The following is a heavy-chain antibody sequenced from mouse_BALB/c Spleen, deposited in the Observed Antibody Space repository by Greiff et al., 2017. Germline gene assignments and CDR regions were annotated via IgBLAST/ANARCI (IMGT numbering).Heavy chain of an antibody. J-gene: IGHJ4*01. CDR3: ARGKVPYAMDY. D-gene: IGHD2-14*01. CDR1: GFTFSSYG. CDR2: INSNGGST. V-gene: IGHV5-6-3*01. Sequence: EVQLVESGGGLVQPGGSLKLSCAASGFTFSSYGMSWVRQTPDKRLELVATINSNGGSTYYPDSVKGRFTISRDNAKNTLYLQMSSLKSEDTAMYYCARGKVPYAMDYWGQGTSVTVSS.